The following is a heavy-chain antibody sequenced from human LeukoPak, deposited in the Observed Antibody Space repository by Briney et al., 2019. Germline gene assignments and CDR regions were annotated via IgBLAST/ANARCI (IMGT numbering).Heavy chain of an antibody. J-gene: IGHJ4*02. D-gene: IGHD2-2*01. V-gene: IGHV3-23*01. CDR2: ISGSGSNT. Sequence: GGSLRLSCTASGFTFSGFDISWVRQAPGKGLEWVSDISGSGSNTDYADSVKGRFTIARDNSKNTLYLQMNNLRAEDTALYSCASHCTSASCYAYWGQGTLVAVSS. CDR1: GFTFSGFD. CDR3: ASHCTSASCYAY.